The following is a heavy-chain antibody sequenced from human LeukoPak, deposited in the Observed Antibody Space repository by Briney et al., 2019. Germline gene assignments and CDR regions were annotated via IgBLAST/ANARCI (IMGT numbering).Heavy chain of an antibody. D-gene: IGHD5-18*01. J-gene: IGHJ4*02. CDR1: GFTFSNYG. V-gene: IGHV3-30*02. Sequence: GGSLRLSCAASGFTFSNYGMHWVRQAPGKGLEWVAFIPNVGSEPVKGRFTVSRDNSKNTLYLQMNSLIPDDTAVYYCARDYGYGSFAFDCWGQGTLVTVSS. CDR2: IPNVGS. CDR3: ARDYGYGSFAFDC.